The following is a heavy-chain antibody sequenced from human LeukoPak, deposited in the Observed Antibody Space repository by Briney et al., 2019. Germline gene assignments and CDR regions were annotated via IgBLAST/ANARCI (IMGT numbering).Heavy chain of an antibody. V-gene: IGHV6-1*01. CDR2: TYYRSKWKN. D-gene: IGHD3-10*01. CDR1: GDSVSSNRAT. Sequence: SQTLSLTCAISGDSVSSNRATWNWIRQSPSRGLEWLGRTYYRSKWKNDYAVSVKSRITINPDTSKNQFSLQLNSVTPEDTAVYYCARVAPTSDVHLDYWGQGTLVTVSS. CDR3: ARVAPTSDVHLDY. J-gene: IGHJ4*02.